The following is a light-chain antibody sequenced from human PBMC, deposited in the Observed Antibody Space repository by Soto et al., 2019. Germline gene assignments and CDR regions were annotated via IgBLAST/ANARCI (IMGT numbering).Light chain of an antibody. Sequence: QSVLTQPASVSGSLGQSITISCTGTSSDVGGYDYVSWYQQYPGKAPKLMIYDVSVRPSGIYPRFSASKSDNAASLAISGDQAVTGADYDGSYYSCSSTVLFGGGTKLTVL. CDR1: SSDVGGYDY. V-gene: IGLV2-14*01. CDR2: DVS. CDR3: SYYSCSSTVL. J-gene: IGLJ2*01.